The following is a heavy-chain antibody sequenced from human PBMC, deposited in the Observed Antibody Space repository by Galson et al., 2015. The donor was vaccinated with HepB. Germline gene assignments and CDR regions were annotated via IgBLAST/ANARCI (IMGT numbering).Heavy chain of an antibody. J-gene: IGHJ6*02. CDR2: IKSKTDGGTT. D-gene: IGHD3-9*01. CDR3: TTFEVVFDWLFYYYGMDV. CDR1: GFTFSNAW. V-gene: IGHV3-15*01. Sequence: SLRLSCAASGFTFSNAWMSWVRQAPGKGLEWVGRIKSKTDGGTTDYAAPVKGRFTISRDDSKNTLYLQMNSLKTEDTAVYYCTTFEVVFDWLFYYYGMDVWGQGTTVTVSS.